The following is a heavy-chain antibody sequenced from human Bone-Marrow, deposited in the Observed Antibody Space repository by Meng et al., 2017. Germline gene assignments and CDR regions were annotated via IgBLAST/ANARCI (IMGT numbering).Heavy chain of an antibody. D-gene: IGHD3-10*01. V-gene: IGHV3-33*01. CDR1: GFTFSSYG. Sequence: GGPLRLSCAASGFTFSSYGMHWVRQAPGKGLEWVAVIWYDGSNKYYADSVKGRFTISRDNSKNTLYLQMNSLRAEDTAVYYCARDLRRSRDFYGSGSYIRYYYYGMGVWGQGTTVT. CDR2: IWYDGSNK. J-gene: IGHJ6*01. CDR3: ARDLRRSRDFYGSGSYIRYYYYGMGV.